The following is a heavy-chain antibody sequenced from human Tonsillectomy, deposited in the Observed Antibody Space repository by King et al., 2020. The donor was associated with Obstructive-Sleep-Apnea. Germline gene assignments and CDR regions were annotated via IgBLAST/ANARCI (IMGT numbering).Heavy chain of an antibody. CDR1: GFTFSSYA. J-gene: IGHJ4*02. Sequence: VQLVESGGGLVQPGGSLRLSCAASGFTFSSYAMTWVRQAPGKGREWVSAISGSGGSTYYADSVKGRFTISRDNSKNTLYLQMNSLRAEDTAVYYCAKTPFYDGSGYYYVGYFDYWGQGTLVTVSS. CDR3: AKTPFYDGSGYYYVGYFDY. CDR2: ISGSGGST. V-gene: IGHV3-23*04. D-gene: IGHD3-22*01.